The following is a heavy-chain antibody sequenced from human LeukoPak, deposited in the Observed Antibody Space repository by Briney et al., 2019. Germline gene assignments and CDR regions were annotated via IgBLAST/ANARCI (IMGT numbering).Heavy chain of an antibody. Sequence: GGSLRLSCAASGFTFSTHPMGWARQAPGKGLEWVSTISDTGVDTFYANSVKGRFAISRDNFKNMLYLQMNNLRAEDTAVYYCTKRGAYGSGRSYFFEFWGQGTLVTVSS. V-gene: IGHV3-23*01. D-gene: IGHD2-15*01. J-gene: IGHJ4*02. CDR3: TKRGAYGSGRSYFFEF. CDR1: GFTFSTHP. CDR2: ISDTGVDT.